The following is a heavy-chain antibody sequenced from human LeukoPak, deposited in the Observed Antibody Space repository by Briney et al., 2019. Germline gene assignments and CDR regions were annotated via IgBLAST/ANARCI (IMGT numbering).Heavy chain of an antibody. J-gene: IGHJ4*02. D-gene: IGHD2-15*01. CDR3: AKAPVTSCRGAFCYPFDY. CDR2: FSEGGGST. Sequence: PGGSLRLSCAASGFTFSSYAMSWVRQAPGKGLEWVSGFSEGGGSTLYADSVRGGFTISRDNSKNTVYLQMDSLRAEDAAVYYCAKAPVTSCRGAFCYPFDYWGQGTLVTVSS. CDR1: GFTFSSYA. V-gene: IGHV3-23*01.